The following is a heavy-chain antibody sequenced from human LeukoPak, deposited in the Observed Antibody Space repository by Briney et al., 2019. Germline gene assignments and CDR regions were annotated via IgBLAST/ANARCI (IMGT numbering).Heavy chain of an antibody. J-gene: IGHJ4*02. V-gene: IGHV4-4*07. D-gene: IGHD3-22*01. Sequence: SETLSLTCTVSGGSISSYYWSWIRQPAGKGLEWIGRIYTSGSTNYNPSLKSRVTMSVDTSKNQFSLKLSSVTAADTAVYYCASYYYDSSGYYTGLSYWGQGTLVTVSS. CDR2: IYTSGST. CDR1: GGSISSYY. CDR3: ASYYYDSSGYYTGLSY.